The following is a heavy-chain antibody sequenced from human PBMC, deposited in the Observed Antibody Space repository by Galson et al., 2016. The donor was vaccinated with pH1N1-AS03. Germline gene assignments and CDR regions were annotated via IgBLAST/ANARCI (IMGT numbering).Heavy chain of an antibody. V-gene: IGHV3-48*02. CDR1: GFIFSTYS. J-gene: IGHJ3*02. D-gene: IGHD5-24*01. Sequence: SLRLSCATSGFIFSTYSMDWVRQAPGRGLEWVSFIGSGGIPIYYADSVKGRFTISRDNARNSVYLQMNSLRDEDTAVYYCARGWLENTFDIWGQGTMVTVSS. CDR2: IGSGGIPI. CDR3: ARGWLENTFDI.